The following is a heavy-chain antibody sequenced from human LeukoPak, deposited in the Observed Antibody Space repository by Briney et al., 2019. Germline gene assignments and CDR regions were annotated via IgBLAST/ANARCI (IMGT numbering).Heavy chain of an antibody. CDR3: ARVDPRYYYYYMGV. J-gene: IGHJ6*03. Sequence: SSETLSLTCTVSGGSISSYYWSWIRQPPGKGLEWIGYIYYSGSTNYNPSLKSRVTISVDTSKNQFSLKLSSVTAADTAVYYCARVDPRYYYYYMGVWGKGTTVTVSS. V-gene: IGHV4-59*01. CDR2: IYYSGST. CDR1: GGSISSYY.